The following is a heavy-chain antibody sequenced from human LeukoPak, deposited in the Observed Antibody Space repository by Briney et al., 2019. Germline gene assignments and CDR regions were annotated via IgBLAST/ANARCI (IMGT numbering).Heavy chain of an antibody. J-gene: IGHJ4*02. V-gene: IGHV3-23*01. D-gene: IGHD5-12*01. CDR3: AKSYNGYESKPDY. CDR2: ISNSGGRT. CDR1: GITFSTYA. Sequence: PGGSLRLSCVASGITFSTYAMSWVRQAPGKGLEWVSSISNSGGRTFYTDSVKGRFTISRDNSKITLYLQMNSLRAEDTAVYYCAKSYNGYESKPDYWGQGTLVTVSS.